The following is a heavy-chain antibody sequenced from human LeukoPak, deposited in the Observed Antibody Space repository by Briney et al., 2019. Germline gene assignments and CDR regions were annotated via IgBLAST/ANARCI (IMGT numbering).Heavy chain of an antibody. Sequence: GGSLRLSCALSGFTVTDYYMSWVRQAPGKGLEWVSVVYMAGSTYYAHCVRGRFTVSRDTSKNTVYLHMNSLRVEDTAVYYCARNSDILTESYGAFDMWGQGTMVTVSS. CDR1: GFTVTDYY. V-gene: IGHV3-53*01. J-gene: IGHJ3*02. D-gene: IGHD3-9*01. CDR3: ARNSDILTESYGAFDM. CDR2: VYMAGST.